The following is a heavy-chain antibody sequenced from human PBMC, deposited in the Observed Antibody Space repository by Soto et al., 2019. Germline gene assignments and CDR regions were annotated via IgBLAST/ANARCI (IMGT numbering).Heavy chain of an antibody. CDR2: IDWDDDK. V-gene: IGHV2-70*11. CDR3: ARAQYYDILTGYSPLYYYYYMDV. CDR1: GFSLSTSGMC. D-gene: IGHD3-9*01. J-gene: IGHJ6*03. Sequence: SGPTLVNPTQTLTLTCTFSGFSLSTSGMCVSWIRQPPGKALEWLARIDWDDDKHYSTSLKTRLTISKDTSKNQVVLTMTNMDPVDTATYYCARAQYYDILTGYSPLYYYYYMDVWGKGTTVTVSS.